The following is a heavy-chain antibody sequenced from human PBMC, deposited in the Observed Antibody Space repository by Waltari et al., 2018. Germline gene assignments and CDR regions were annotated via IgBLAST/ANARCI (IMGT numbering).Heavy chain of an antibody. Sequence: QVQLVQSGAEVKKPGSSVKVSCKASGGTFSSYAISWVRQAPGQGLEWMGGIIPIFGTANYAQKCQGRVTITTDEFTSTAYMELSSLRSEDTAVYYCARVYYGSGSYSLYGMDVWGQGTTVTVS. V-gene: IGHV1-69*05. D-gene: IGHD3-10*01. J-gene: IGHJ6*02. CDR2: IIPIFGTA. CDR1: GGTFSSYA. CDR3: ARVYYGSGSYSLYGMDV.